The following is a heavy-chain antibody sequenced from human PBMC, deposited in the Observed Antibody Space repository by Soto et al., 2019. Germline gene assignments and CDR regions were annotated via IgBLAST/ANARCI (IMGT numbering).Heavy chain of an antibody. J-gene: IGHJ6*02. D-gene: IGHD3-10*01. Sequence: QVQLVQSGAEVKKPGSSVKVSCKASGGTFSSYTISWVRQAPGQGLEWMGGIIPILGIANYAQKFQGRVTSTADKSTSTAYMELSSLRSEDTAVYYCARDVTMVRGVTDYYYYGMDVWGQGTTVTVSS. CDR2: IIPILGIA. CDR3: ARDVTMVRGVTDYYYYGMDV. CDR1: GGTFSSYT. V-gene: IGHV1-69*08.